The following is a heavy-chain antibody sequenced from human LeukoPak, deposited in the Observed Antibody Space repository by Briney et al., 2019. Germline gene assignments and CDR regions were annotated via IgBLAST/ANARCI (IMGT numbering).Heavy chain of an antibody. J-gene: IGHJ4*02. CDR2: ISAYNGNT. CDR1: GYTFTSYG. D-gene: IGHD5-18*01. CDR3: ARDGVYSYGLLRFDY. V-gene: IGHV1-18*01. Sequence: ASVKVSCKASGYTFTSYGISWVRQAPGQGLEWIGWISAYNGNTNYAQKLQGRVTMTTDTSTSTAYMELRSLRSDDTAVYYCARDGVYSYGLLRFDYWGQGTLVTVSS.